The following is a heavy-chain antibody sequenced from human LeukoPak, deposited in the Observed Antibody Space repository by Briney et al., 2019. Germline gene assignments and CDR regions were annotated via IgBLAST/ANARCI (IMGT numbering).Heavy chain of an antibody. D-gene: IGHD6-13*01. CDR2: ISGSGGST. CDR3: AKADSSSWMVYFDY. J-gene: IGHJ4*02. V-gene: IGHV3-23*01. CDR1: GFTFSSYA. Sequence: PGASLRLSCAASGFTFSSYAMSWARQAPGKGLEWVSAISGSGGSTYYADSVKGRFTISRDNSKNTLYLQMNSLRAEDTAVYYCAKADSSSWMVYFDYWGQGTLVTVSS.